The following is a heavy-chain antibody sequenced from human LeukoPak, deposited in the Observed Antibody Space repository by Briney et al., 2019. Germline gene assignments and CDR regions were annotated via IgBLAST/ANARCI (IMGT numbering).Heavy chain of an antibody. CDR3: ARWGDCSSTSCYGSSRWFDP. J-gene: IGHJ5*02. CDR2: ISAYNGNT. Sequence: ASVKVSCKASGYTFTSYGISWVRQAPGQGLEWMGWISAYNGNTNYAQKLQDRVTMTTDTSTSTAYMELRSLRSDDTAAYYCARWGDCSSTSCYGSSRWFDPWGQGTLVTVSS. V-gene: IGHV1-18*01. CDR1: GYTFTSYG. D-gene: IGHD2-2*01.